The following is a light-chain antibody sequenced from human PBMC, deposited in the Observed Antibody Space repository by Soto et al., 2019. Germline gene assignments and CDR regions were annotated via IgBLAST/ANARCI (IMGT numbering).Light chain of an antibody. Sequence: IPITQPPATLSASVGAIVTVTCRASQSVSGWLAWYQQKQGEAPKLLIYDASALPRGVPSRFRGIGSGTKLTITIARLKPDDCETDEGQQYKDYSGMFVQGTKVDIK. CDR3: QQYKDYSGM. CDR2: DAS. CDR1: QSVSGW. J-gene: IGKJ1*01. V-gene: IGKV1-5*01.